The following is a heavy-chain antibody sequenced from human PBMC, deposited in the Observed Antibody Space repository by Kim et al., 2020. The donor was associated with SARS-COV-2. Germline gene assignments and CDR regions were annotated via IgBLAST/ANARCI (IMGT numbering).Heavy chain of an antibody. CDR1: GFTFSSYA. CDR2: ISGSGGST. V-gene: IGHV3-23*01. CDR3: AKDLGAHYDFWSGYFGGYYYYGMDV. J-gene: IGHJ6*02. Sequence: GGSLRLSCAASGFTFSSYAMSWVRQAPGKGLEWVSGISGSGGSTYYADSVKGRFTISRDNSKNTLYLQMNSLRAEDTAVYYCAKDLGAHYDFWSGYFGGYYYYGMDVWGQGTTVTVSS. D-gene: IGHD3-3*01.